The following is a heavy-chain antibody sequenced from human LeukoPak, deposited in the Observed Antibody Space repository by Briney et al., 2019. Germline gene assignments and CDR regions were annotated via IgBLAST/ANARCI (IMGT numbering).Heavy chain of an antibody. CDR1: GFTFSNYA. Sequence: GGSLRLSCGVSGFTFSNYAMSWVRQAPGKGLEWVATIKQDGNEKYYLDSVKGRFTISRDNAKKSLYLQMNSLRTEDTAMYYCARDLSHYYDGSDYYGYWGQGTLVTVSS. CDR2: IKQDGNEK. CDR3: ARDLSHYYDGSDYYGY. D-gene: IGHD3-22*01. V-gene: IGHV3-7*03. J-gene: IGHJ4*02.